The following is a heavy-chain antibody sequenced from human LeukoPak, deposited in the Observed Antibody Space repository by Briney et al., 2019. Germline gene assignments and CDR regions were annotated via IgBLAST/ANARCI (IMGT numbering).Heavy chain of an antibody. CDR2: INHSGST. J-gene: IGHJ5*02. CDR3: ARGRHRSGSRRRVFALWFDP. CDR1: GGSFSGYY. Sequence: SETLSLTCAVYGGSFSGYYWSWIRQPPGKGLEWIGEINHSGSTNYNPSLKSRVTISVDTSKNQFSLKLSSVTAADTAVYYCARGRHRSGSRRRVFALWFDPWGQGTLVTVSS. V-gene: IGHV4-34*01. D-gene: IGHD1-26*01.